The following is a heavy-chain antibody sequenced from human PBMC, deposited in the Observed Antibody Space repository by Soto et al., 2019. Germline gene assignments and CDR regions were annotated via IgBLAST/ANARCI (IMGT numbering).Heavy chain of an antibody. CDR1: GFTFSSYA. Sequence: GGSLRLSCAASGFTFSSYAMSWVRQAPGKGLEWVSAISGSGGSTYYADSVKGRFTISRDNSKNTLYLQMNSLRAEDTAVYYCAKVLDSSGYYYYYGMDVWGQGTTVTVSS. V-gene: IGHV3-23*01. J-gene: IGHJ6*02. D-gene: IGHD3-22*01. CDR2: ISGSGGST. CDR3: AKVLDSSGYYYYYGMDV.